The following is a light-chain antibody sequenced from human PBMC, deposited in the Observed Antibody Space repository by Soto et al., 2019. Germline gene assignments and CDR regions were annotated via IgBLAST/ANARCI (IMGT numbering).Light chain of an antibody. Sequence: EIVMTQAPATLSVSPGERATLSCRASQSVYNNLAWLQQKPGQAPRLLIYATSTRATGIPTRFSGSGSGTEFTLTISSLQPEDCAIYYCQQYNNWPPGTFGPGTKVEIK. CDR2: ATS. V-gene: IGKV3-15*01. CDR1: QSVYNN. J-gene: IGKJ1*01. CDR3: QQYNNWPPGT.